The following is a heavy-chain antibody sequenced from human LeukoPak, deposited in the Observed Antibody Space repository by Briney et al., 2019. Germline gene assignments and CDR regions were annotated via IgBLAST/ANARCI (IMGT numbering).Heavy chain of an antibody. Sequence: GGSLRLSCAASGFTFSSYAMSWVRQAPGKGLEWVSTLSYNGDNTYYADSVKGRFTISRDSSRNTLYLQINSLRAEDTAVYYCAKDGTERHSSGWYGYFQHWGQGALVTVSS. D-gene: IGHD6-19*01. V-gene: IGHV3-23*01. CDR2: LSYNGDNT. J-gene: IGHJ1*01. CDR1: GFTFSSYA. CDR3: AKDGTERHSSGWYGYFQH.